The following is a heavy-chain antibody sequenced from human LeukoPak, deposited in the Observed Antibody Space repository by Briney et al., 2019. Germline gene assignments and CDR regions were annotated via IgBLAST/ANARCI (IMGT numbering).Heavy chain of an antibody. CDR2: INPSGGST. V-gene: IGHV1-46*01. Sequence: GSSVKVSCKTSGGTFSSYAISWVRQAPGQGLEWMGIINPSGGSTSYAQKFQGRVTMTKDTSTSTVYMELSSLRSEDTAVYYCARDWAAADTRSTDAEYFQHWGQGTLVTVPS. J-gene: IGHJ1*01. CDR3: ARDWAAADTRSTDAEYFQH. CDR1: GGTFSSYA. D-gene: IGHD6-13*01.